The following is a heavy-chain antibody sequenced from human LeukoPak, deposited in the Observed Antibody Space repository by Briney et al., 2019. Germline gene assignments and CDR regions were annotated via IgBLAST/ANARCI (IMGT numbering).Heavy chain of an antibody. CDR3: ARVRSSGEPHLDF. D-gene: IGHD3-10*01. CDR2: IYHGGST. J-gene: IGHJ4*02. V-gene: IGHV4-4*02. Sequence: SETLSLTCAVSGASISSNNWWTWVRQPPGKGLEWIGEIYHGGSTNYNTSLRSRVTISVDKSKNQFSLKLSSVTAADTAVYYCARVRSSGEPHLDFWGQGTLVTVSS. CDR1: GASISSNNW.